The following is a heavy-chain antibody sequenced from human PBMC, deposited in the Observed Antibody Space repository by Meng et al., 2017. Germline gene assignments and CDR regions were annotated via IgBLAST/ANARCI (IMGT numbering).Heavy chain of an antibody. Sequence: ASVKVSCKASGYTFTSYGISWVRQAPGQGLEWMGWISAYNGNTNYAQKLQGRVTMTTDTSTSTAYMELRSLRSDDTAVYYCARDPHIYSSSWYSERAPTYWGQGTLVTVSS. D-gene: IGHD6-13*01. J-gene: IGHJ4*02. V-gene: IGHV1-18*01. CDR3: ARDPHIYSSSWYSERAPTY. CDR1: GYTFTSYG. CDR2: ISAYNGNT.